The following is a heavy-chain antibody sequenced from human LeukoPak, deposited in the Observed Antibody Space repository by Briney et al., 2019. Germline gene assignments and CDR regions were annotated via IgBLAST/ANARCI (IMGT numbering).Heavy chain of an antibody. CDR1: GLTVSSNY. V-gene: IGHV3-66*01. CDR2: MYSGGAT. CDR3: SRRPDYGGTPTFDY. J-gene: IGHJ4*02. D-gene: IGHD4-23*01. Sequence: GGSLGLSCAASGLTVSSNYMSWVRQAPGKGLEWVSVMYSGGATYYADSVKGRFTISRDNSKNTLYLQMNSLRVEDTAVYYCSRRPDYGGTPTFDYWGQGTVVTVSS.